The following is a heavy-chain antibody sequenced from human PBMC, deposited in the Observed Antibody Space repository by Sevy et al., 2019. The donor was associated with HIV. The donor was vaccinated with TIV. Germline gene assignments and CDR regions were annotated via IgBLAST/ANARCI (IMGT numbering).Heavy chain of an antibody. CDR3: AKDINRGCDGINCYPYYYYFYGLDV. CDR1: GFSFNDHA. V-gene: IGHV3-9*01. Sequence: GGSLRLSCAASGFSFNDHAMHWVRLVPGKGLEWVSGVSWNSRNIGYADSVKGGFTISRDNANLFLFLDMNSLRPEDTAFYYCAKDINRGCDGINCYPYYYYFYGLDVWGQGTTVTVSS. D-gene: IGHD2-21*01. J-gene: IGHJ6*02. CDR2: VSWNSRNI.